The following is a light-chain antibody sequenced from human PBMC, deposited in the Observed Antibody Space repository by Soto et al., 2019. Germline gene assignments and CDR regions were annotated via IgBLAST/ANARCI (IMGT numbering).Light chain of an antibody. J-gene: IGLJ1*01. CDR3: SSYTSSSTYV. V-gene: IGLV2-14*02. Sequence: QSVLTQPASVSGSPGQSITISCTGTSSDIGSYDLVSWYQQHPGTAPKLIIYEVSNRPSGVSNRFSGSKSGNTASLTISGLQAEDEADYYCSSYTSSSTYVFGTGTKVTVL. CDR1: SSDIGSYDL. CDR2: EVS.